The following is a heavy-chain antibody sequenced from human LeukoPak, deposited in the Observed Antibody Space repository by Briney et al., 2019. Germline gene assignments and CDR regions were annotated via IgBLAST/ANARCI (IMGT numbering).Heavy chain of an antibody. Sequence: GRSLSLSCAASGFTFSNAWMSWVRQAPGEGLGWVGRIKSKTDGGTTNYAAPVKGRFTISRDDSKNTLYLQMNSLKTEDTAVYYCTTGRRKVVPAAIEGYYYYYYMDVWGKGTTVTVSS. CDR2: IKSKTDGGTT. D-gene: IGHD2-2*02. V-gene: IGHV3-15*01. J-gene: IGHJ6*03. CDR1: GFTFSNAW. CDR3: TTGRRKVVPAAIEGYYYYYYMDV.